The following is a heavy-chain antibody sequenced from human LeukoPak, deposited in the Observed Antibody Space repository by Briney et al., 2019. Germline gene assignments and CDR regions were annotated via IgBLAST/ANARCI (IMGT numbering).Heavy chain of an antibody. J-gene: IGHJ4*02. CDR1: GYTFTSYG. CDR3: ARRGYGSGTGSYYPVSY. Sequence: ASLKISCKASGYTFTSYGISWVRQAPGQGLEWMGWITAYNGNTNYAQKLQGRVTMTADTSTSTAYMELRSLRSDDTAVYYCARRGYGSGTGSYYPVSYWGQGTLVTVSS. V-gene: IGHV1-18*01. D-gene: IGHD3-10*01. CDR2: ITAYNGNT.